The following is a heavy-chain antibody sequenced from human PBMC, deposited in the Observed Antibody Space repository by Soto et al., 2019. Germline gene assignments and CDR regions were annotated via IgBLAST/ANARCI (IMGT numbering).Heavy chain of an antibody. CDR3: AGRITMVRGVIPYYYYGMDV. CDR1: GFTVSSNY. V-gene: IGHV3-53*04. CDR2: IYSGGST. Sequence: EVQLVESGGGLVQPGGSLRLSCAASGFTVSSNYMSWVRQAPGKGLEWVSVIYSGGSTYYADSVKGRFTISRHNSKNTLYLQMNSLRAEDTAVYYCAGRITMVRGVIPYYYYGMDVWGQGTTVTVSS. D-gene: IGHD3-10*01. J-gene: IGHJ6*02.